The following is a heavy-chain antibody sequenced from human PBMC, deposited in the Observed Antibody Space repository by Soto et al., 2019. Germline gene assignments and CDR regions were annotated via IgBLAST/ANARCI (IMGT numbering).Heavy chain of an antibody. CDR2: MSGSGGST. Sequence: EVPLLESGGGLVQPGGSLRLSSAASGFTFHNYAMSWVRQAPGKGLEWVSAMSGSGGSTYYAASVKGRFTISRDNAKNSIDRQMNSVSAVDTAVYYCAKDRFYGSGSYTVCHYCGQGTLVTVSS. D-gene: IGHD3-10*01. V-gene: IGHV3-23*01. CDR1: GFTFHNYA. J-gene: IGHJ4*02. CDR3: AKDRFYGSGSYTVCHY.